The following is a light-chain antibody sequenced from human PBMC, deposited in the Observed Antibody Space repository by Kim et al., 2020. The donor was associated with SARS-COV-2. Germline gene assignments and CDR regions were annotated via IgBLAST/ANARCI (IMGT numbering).Light chain of an antibody. CDR2: DNN. Sequence: QSVLTQPPSVSAAPGQKVTISCSGSSSNIGNNYVSWYQQLPGTAPKLLIYDNNKRPSGIPDRVSGSKSGTSATLGITGLQTGDEADYYCGTWDSSLSAGVFGGGTQLTVL. V-gene: IGLV1-51*01. CDR3: GTWDSSLSAGV. CDR1: SSNIGNNY. J-gene: IGLJ3*02.